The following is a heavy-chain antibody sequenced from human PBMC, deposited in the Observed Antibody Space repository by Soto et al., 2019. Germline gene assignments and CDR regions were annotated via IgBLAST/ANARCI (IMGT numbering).Heavy chain of an antibody. Sequence: SVKVSCKASGGTFNNYAISWVRQAPGQGLEWMGGIIPMFGSTVYAPQFQGRVTITADRSTSIAFMQLTSLRSEDTALYFCTRITAPYYYYGMDVWGQGTTVTVSS. CDR2: IIPMFGST. CDR1: GGTFNNYA. D-gene: IGHD1-20*01. J-gene: IGHJ6*02. V-gene: IGHV1-69*06. CDR3: TRITAPYYYYGMDV.